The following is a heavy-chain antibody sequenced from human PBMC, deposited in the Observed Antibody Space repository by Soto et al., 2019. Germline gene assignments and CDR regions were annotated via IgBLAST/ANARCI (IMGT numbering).Heavy chain of an antibody. J-gene: IGHJ4*02. V-gene: IGHV1-18*01. D-gene: IGHD3-3*01. CDR2: ISAYNGNT. Sequence: ASVKFSCNASGYTFTSYGISWVRQAPGQVLECMVWISAYNGNTNYXXKLQGRVXXTTDTSTSTAXMELRXLRSDDTDVXYCARVSGFLEWLPFDYWCQGTLVTVSS. CDR1: GYTFTSYG. CDR3: ARVSGFLEWLPFDY.